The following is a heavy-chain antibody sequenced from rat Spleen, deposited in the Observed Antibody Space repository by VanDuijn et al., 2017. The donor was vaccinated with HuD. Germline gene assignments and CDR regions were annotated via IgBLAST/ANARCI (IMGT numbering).Heavy chain of an antibody. Sequence: EVQLVESGGGLIQPGGSLKLSCAASGFTFSDYVMAWVRQAPKKGLEWVGSIIFDGSNTYYRDSVKGRFTISRDNEKSTLNLQMDSLKSEDTATYYCVRQGIRGKAYYWFAYWVQGTLVTVSS. CDR1: GFTFSDYV. J-gene: IGHJ3*01. CDR3: VRQGIRGKAYYWFAY. CDR2: IIFDGSNT. V-gene: IGHV5-17*01. D-gene: IGHD4-5*01.